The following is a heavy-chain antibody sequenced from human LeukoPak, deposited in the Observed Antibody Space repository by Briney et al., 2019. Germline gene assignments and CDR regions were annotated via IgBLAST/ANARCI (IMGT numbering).Heavy chain of an antibody. Sequence: ASVKVSCKASGYIFTNYTISWVRQAPGQGLEWMGGIIPIFGTANYAQKFQGRVTITADESTSTAYMELSSLRSEDTAVYYCARDLNYDFWSGYYDWGQGTLVTVSS. CDR1: GYIFTNYT. J-gene: IGHJ4*02. V-gene: IGHV1-69*13. CDR3: ARDLNYDFWSGYYD. CDR2: IIPIFGTA. D-gene: IGHD3-3*01.